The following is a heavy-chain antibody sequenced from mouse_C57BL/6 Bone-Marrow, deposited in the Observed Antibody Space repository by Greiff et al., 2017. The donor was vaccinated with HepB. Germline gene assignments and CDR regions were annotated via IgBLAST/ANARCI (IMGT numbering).Heavy chain of an antibody. V-gene: IGHV1-81*01. D-gene: IGHD3-2*02. Sequence: VQLQQSGAELARPGASVKLSCKASGYTFTSYGISWVKQRTGQGLEWIGEIYPRSGNTYYNEKFKGKATLTADKSSSTAYMELRSLTAADAAVYVCARETAQATTFADWGQGALVTVSA. J-gene: IGHJ3*01. CDR1: GYTFTSYG. CDR3: ARETAQATTFAD. CDR2: IYPRSGNT.